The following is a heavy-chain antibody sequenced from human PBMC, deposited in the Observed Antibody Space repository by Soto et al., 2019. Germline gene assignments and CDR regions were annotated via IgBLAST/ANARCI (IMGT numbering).Heavy chain of an antibody. D-gene: IGHD1-26*01. V-gene: IGHV1-69*01. CDR3: ARGLLVGHETVDY. CDR1: GDIFTTYA. CDR2: IKPAIGSA. J-gene: IGHJ4*01. Sequence: QVQVVQSGAEVKEPGSSVKVSCKASGDIFTTYAINWVRQAPGQGLVWMGGIKPAIGSANYAPTFQGRLTSTADDLTATAYMDLTSLTSEDTAVYYCARGLLVGHETVDYWGQGTLVTVSS.